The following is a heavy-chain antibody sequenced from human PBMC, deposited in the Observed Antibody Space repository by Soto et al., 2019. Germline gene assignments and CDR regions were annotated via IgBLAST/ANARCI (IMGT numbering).Heavy chain of an antibody. D-gene: IGHD2-2*01. V-gene: IGHV1-69*13. J-gene: IGHJ5*02. CDR2: IIPIFGTA. Sequence: ASVKVSCKASGGTFSSYAISCVRQAPGQGLEWMGGIIPIFGTANYAQKFQGRVTITADESTSTAYMELSSLRSEDTAVYYCARGPFGYCISTSCYGGWFDPWG. CDR1: GGTFSSYA. CDR3: ARGPFGYCISTSCYGGWFDP.